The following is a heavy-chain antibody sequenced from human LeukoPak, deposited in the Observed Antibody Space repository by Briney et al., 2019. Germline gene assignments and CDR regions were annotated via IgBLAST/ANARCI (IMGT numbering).Heavy chain of an antibody. D-gene: IGHD3-10*01. Sequence: PSETLSLTCAVYGGSFSGYYWSWIRQPPGKGLEWIGEINHSGSTNYNPSLKSRVTISVDTSKNQFSLKLSSVTAADTAVYYCARETDYYGSGTPGGMDVWGQGTTVTVSS. CDR2: INHSGST. J-gene: IGHJ6*02. CDR3: ARETDYYGSGTPGGMDV. V-gene: IGHV4-34*01. CDR1: GGSFSGYY.